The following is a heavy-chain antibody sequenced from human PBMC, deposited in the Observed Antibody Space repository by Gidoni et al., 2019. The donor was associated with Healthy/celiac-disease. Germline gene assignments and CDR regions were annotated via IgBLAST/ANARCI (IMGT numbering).Heavy chain of an antibody. J-gene: IGHJ4*02. D-gene: IGHD4-17*01. Sequence: ELRLVESGCGLVKPGGSLILSFAASGLPFRSYSLNWFRQAPGKGLECVSSISSSSSYIDYADSVKGRFTISRDNAKNSLYLKMNSLRAEDTAVYYCARDLLYGGNHKFDYWGQGTLVTVSS. V-gene: IGHV3-21*01. CDR2: ISSSSSYI. CDR1: GLPFRSYS. CDR3: ARDLLYGGNHKFDY.